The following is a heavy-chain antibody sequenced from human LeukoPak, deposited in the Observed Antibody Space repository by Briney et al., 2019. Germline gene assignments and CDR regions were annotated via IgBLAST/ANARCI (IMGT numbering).Heavy chain of an antibody. Sequence: GGSLRLSCAASGFTFSSYGMHWLRQAPGKGLEWVAFIRYDGSVKYYADSVKARFTISRDNSKNTLYLQMNTLRSEDTAVYYCAKQGGTATSGFDIWGQGTMVTVSS. CDR2: IRYDGSVK. CDR1: GFTFSSYG. V-gene: IGHV3-30*02. D-gene: IGHD1-1*01. CDR3: AKQGGTATSGFDI. J-gene: IGHJ3*02.